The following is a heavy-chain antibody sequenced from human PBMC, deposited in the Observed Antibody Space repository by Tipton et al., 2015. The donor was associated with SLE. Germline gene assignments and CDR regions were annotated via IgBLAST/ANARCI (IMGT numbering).Heavy chain of an antibody. V-gene: IGHV4-39*01. J-gene: IGHJ4*02. CDR2: VYYSGST. Sequence: TLSLTCSVSGGSISSTSYYWGWIRQPPGKGLEWIGSVYYSGSTYYNPSLKSRVTVSVDTSKNQFSLKLSSVTAADTAVYYCASSLDQWLVLYFDYWGQGTLVTVSS. CDR3: ASSLDQWLVLYFDY. CDR1: GGSISSTSYY. D-gene: IGHD6-19*01.